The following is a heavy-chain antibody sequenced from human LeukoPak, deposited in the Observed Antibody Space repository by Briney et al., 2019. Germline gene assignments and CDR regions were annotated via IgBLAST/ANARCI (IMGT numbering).Heavy chain of an antibody. CDR1: GGSISSYY. D-gene: IGHD6-19*01. CDR3: ASHMAVAGTRGFDD. CDR2: IYYSGST. V-gene: IGHV4-59*08. Sequence: SETLSLTCTVSGGSISSYYWSWIRQPPGKGLEWIGYIYYSGSTNYNPSLKSRVTISVDTSKNQFSLKLSSVTAADTAVYFCASHMAVAGTRGFDDWGPGTLVTVSS. J-gene: IGHJ4*02.